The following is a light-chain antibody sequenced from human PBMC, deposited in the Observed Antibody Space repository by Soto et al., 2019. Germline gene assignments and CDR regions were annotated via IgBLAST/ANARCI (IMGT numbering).Light chain of an antibody. CDR1: QSIRML. CDR3: QQYKSYPLT. V-gene: IGKV1-5*01. Sequence: DIQMTQSPSTLSASVGDRVTITCRASQSIRMLLAWYQQKPGQAPKVLTYDASSLESGVPSRFSGSGSGTEYTLTISSLQPDDFATYYCQQYKSYPLTFGGGAKVEIK. J-gene: IGKJ4*01. CDR2: DAS.